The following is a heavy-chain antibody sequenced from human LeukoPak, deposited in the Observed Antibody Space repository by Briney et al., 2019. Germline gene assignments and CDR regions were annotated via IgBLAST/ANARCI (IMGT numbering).Heavy chain of an antibody. Sequence: GGSLRLSCAASGFTFSDYYMSWIRQAPGKGLEWVSYISSSGSTIYYADSVKGRFTISRDNAKNSLYLQMNSLRAEDTAVYYCAREGYYYDSSGYPYYYYYYMDVWGKGTTVTVSS. D-gene: IGHD3-22*01. CDR2: ISSSGSTI. V-gene: IGHV3-11*01. CDR3: AREGYYYDSSGYPYYYYYYMDV. J-gene: IGHJ6*03. CDR1: GFTFSDYY.